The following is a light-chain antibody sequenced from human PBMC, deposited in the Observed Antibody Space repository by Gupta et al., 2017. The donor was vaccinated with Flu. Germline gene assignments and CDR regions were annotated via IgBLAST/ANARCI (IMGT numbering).Light chain of an antibody. V-gene: IGKV4-1*01. CDR2: WTS. CDR1: QSGLYSSNNKNC. J-gene: IGKJ2*03. Sequence: IVTSQSPASLPVSLGSRATINCNSNQSGLYSSNNKNCLAWYQQKPGQTPKLLIYWTSTREGGVPDRFSGSGSGTDFTLTISSLQAEDVAIYYCHQDCSTPYSFGQGTKMEI. CDR3: HQDCSTPYS.